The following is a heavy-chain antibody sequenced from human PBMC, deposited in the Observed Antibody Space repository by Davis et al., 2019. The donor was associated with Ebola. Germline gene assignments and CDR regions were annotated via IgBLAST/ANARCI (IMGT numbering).Heavy chain of an antibody. CDR1: GGSISGGGYY. CDR2: IFQNGNT. V-gene: IGHV4-31*03. Sequence: PSETLSLTCTVSGGSISGGGYYWTWIRQIPGKGLEWMGYIFQNGNTNYNPSLKSRLSISIDTSKNRFSLKLSSVSAADTAIYYCVRDSSGDAFDMWGQGTMVTVSS. J-gene: IGHJ3*02. CDR3: VRDSSGDAFDM.